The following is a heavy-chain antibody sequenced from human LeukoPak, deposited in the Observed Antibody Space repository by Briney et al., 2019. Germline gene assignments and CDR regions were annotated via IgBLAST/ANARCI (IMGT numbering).Heavy chain of an antibody. V-gene: IGHV1-69*06. J-gene: IGHJ4*02. CDR3: ARVDILTGYYHFDY. CDR1: GGTFSSYA. CDR2: IIPIFGTA. Sequence: SVKVSCKASGGTFSSYAISWVRQAPGQGLEWMGGIIPIFGTANYAQKFQGRVTITADKSTSTSYMELSSLRSEDTAVYYCARVDILTGYYHFDYWGQGTLVTVSS. D-gene: IGHD3-9*01.